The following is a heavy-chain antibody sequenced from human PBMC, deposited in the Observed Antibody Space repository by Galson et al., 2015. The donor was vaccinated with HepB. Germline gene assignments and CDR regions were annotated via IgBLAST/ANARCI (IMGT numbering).Heavy chain of an antibody. J-gene: IGHJ4*02. CDR3: ARGRFYYDSVGHPGSYYFDY. V-gene: IGHV1-69*13. D-gene: IGHD3-22*01. CDR1: GGTFGSYG. Sequence: SVKVSCKASGGTFGSYGISWVRQAPGQGLEWMGGIIPLLGTTNYAQKFQDRVTIPADESTRTAYMELNSLTSEDRAVYYCARGRFYYDSVGHPGSYYFDYWGQGTLATVSS. CDR2: IIPLLGTT.